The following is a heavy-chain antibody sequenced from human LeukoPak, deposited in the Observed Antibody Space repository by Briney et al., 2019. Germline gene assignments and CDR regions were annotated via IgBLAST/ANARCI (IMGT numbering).Heavy chain of an antibody. CDR2: ISGSGGST. CDR3: ARGGIVGATFDY. D-gene: IGHD1-26*01. J-gene: IGHJ4*02. Sequence: GGSLRLSCAASGFSFRTYGMHWVRQAPGKGLEWVSAISGSGGSTYYADSVKGRFTISRDNSKNTLYLQMNSLRAEDTAVYYCARGGIVGATFDYWGQGTLVTVSS. CDR1: GFSFRTYG. V-gene: IGHV3-23*01.